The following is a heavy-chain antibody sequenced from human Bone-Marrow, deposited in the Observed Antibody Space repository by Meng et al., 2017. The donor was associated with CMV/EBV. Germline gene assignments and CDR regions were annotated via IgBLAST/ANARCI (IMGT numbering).Heavy chain of an antibody. Sequence: SETLSLTCAVYGGSSSGYYWSWIRQVPGKGLEWIGEINHSGSTNYNPSLKSRVTISVDTSKNQFSLKLSSVTAADTAVYYCARGPRITIFGVVNPWFDPWGKGTLVTVSS. V-gene: IGHV4-34*01. CDR2: INHSGST. J-gene: IGHJ5*02. CDR1: GGSSSGYY. CDR3: ARGPRITIFGVVNPWFDP. D-gene: IGHD3-3*01.